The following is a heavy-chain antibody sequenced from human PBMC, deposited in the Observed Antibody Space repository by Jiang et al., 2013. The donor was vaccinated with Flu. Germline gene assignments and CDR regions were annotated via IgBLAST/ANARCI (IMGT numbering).Heavy chain of an antibody. J-gene: IGHJ4*02. D-gene: IGHD3-22*01. V-gene: IGHV3-7*03. CDR2: IKQDGSEK. Sequence: QLLESGGGLVQPGGSLRLSCAASGFTFSSYWMSWVRQAPGKGLEWVANIKQDGSEKYYVDSVKGRFTISRDNAKNSLYLQMNSLRAEDTAVYYCAREGYYYDSSGYGPYIDYWGQGTLVTVSS. CDR1: GFTFSSYW. CDR3: AREGYYYDSSGYGPYIDY.